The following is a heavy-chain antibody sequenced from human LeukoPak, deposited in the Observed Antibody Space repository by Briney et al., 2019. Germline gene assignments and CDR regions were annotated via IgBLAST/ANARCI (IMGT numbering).Heavy chain of an antibody. Sequence: ASVKVSCKASGYTFTDYYIHWMRQAPGQGLEWMGWISAYNGNTNYAQKLQGRVTMTTDTSTSTAYMELRSLRSDDTAVYYCARSSGSYFTDYWGQGTLVTVSS. CDR1: GYTFTDYY. V-gene: IGHV1-18*04. CDR3: ARSSGSYFTDY. D-gene: IGHD1-26*01. J-gene: IGHJ4*02. CDR2: ISAYNGNT.